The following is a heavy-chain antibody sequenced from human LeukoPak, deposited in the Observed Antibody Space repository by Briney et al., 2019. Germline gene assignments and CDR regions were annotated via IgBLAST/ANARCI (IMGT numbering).Heavy chain of an antibody. CDR2: ISSSGSTI. J-gene: IGHJ4*02. Sequence: GGSLRLSCAASGFTFSSYEMNWVRQAPGKGLEWVSYISSSGSTIYYADSVKGRFTISRDNAKNSLYLQMNSLRAEDTAVYYCARDFLYSSSCGYWGQGTLVTVSS. CDR3: ARDFLYSSSCGY. D-gene: IGHD6-13*01. CDR1: GFTFSSYE. V-gene: IGHV3-48*03.